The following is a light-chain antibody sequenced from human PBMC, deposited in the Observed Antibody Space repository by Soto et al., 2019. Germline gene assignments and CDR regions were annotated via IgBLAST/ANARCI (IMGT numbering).Light chain of an antibody. J-gene: IGLJ2*01. Sequence: SYELTQPPSVSVSPGQTARIICSGDALAKQIAYWYQQKPGQAPVLVIYKDSERPSGIPDRFSGSNSGTTVTLTISGVQAEDEDDYYCQSADSSGTYRVFGGGTQLTVL. CDR3: QSADSSGTYRV. CDR1: ALAKQI. V-gene: IGLV3-25*03. CDR2: KDS.